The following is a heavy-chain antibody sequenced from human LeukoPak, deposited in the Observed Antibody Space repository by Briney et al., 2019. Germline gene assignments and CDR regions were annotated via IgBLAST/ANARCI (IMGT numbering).Heavy chain of an antibody. J-gene: IGHJ4*02. CDR1: GYTLTELS. V-gene: IGHV1-24*01. Sequence: ASVKVSCKVSGYTLTELSMHWVRQAPGKGLEWMGGFDPEDGETIYAQKFQGRVTMTEDTSTDTAYMELSSLRSEDTAVYYCATILLRLGEYYFDYWGRGTLVTVSS. CDR2: FDPEDGET. CDR3: ATILLRLGEYYFDY. D-gene: IGHD3-16*01.